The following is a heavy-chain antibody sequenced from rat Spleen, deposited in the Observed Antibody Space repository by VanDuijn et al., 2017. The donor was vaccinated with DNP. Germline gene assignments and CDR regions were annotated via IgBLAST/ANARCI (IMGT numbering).Heavy chain of an antibody. CDR3: TAAGITGDY. CDR2: ISYDGSST. V-gene: IGHV5-7*01. CDR1: GFTFSNYD. J-gene: IGHJ2*01. D-gene: IGHD1-4*01. Sequence: EVQLVESGGGLVQPGRSMKLSCAASGFTFSNYDMAWVRQAPKKGLEWVATISYDGSSTYYRDSVKGRFTISRDNAKSTLYLQMDSLRSEDTAMYYCTAAGITGDYWGQGVMVTVSS.